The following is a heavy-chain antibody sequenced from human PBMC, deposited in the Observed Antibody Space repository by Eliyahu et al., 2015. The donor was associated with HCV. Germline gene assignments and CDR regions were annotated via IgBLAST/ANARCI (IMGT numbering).Heavy chain of an antibody. Sequence: QVQLQQWGAGLLKPSETLSLTCAVYGGSFSGYYWSWIRQPPGKGLEWIGEINHSGSRNYNPSLKSRVTISEDTSKNQFSLNLNSVTAADTAVYYCARFYSRSSIAASGGGPFDCWGQGTLVTVSS. CDR1: GGSFSGYY. J-gene: IGHJ4*02. D-gene: IGHD6-6*01. V-gene: IGHV4-34*01. CDR3: ARFYSRSSIAASGGGPFDC. CDR2: INHSGSR.